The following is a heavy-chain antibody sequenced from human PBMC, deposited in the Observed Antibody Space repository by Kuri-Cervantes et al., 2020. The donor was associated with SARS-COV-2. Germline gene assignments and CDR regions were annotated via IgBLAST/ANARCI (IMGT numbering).Heavy chain of an antibody. CDR3: ARDTGAGTEGGLDY. D-gene: IGHD6-19*01. CDR2: INPDGSYT. J-gene: IGHJ4*02. V-gene: IGHV3-74*01. Sequence: GESLKISCAASGFTFSGHWIHWVRQAPGKGLVWVSRINPDGSYTNNADSVKGRFTLSRDNAKNMLFLQMNSLRAEDTAVYYCARDTGAGTEGGLDYWGQGTLVTVSS. CDR1: GFTFSGHW.